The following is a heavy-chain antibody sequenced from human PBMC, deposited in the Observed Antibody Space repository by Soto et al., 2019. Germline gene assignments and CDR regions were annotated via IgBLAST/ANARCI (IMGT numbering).Heavy chain of an antibody. CDR3: AKVRALPLAGTTRRYHYYGMDV. CDR1: GFTFSSYA. CDR2: ISGRGGDT. Sequence: PGGSLRLSCAASGFTFSSYAMSWVRQAPGKGLEWVSGISGRGGDTYNADSVKGRFTISRDNSKNTLFLQMNSLRVEDTAVYYCAKVRALPLAGTTRRYHYYGMDVWGQGTTVTVSS. V-gene: IGHV3-23*01. D-gene: IGHD1-26*01. J-gene: IGHJ6*02.